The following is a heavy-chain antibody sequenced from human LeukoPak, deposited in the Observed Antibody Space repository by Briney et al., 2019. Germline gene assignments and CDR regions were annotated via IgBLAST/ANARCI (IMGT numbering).Heavy chain of an antibody. CDR2: IKSKTDGGTT. CDR3: TTDYGSGSYHYFNY. V-gene: IGHV3-15*01. D-gene: IGHD3-10*01. Sequence: GGSLRLSCAASGFTVNSNYMSWVRQAPGKGLEWVGRIKSKTDGGTTDYAAPVKGRFTISRDDSKDTLYLQMNSLKTEDTAVYYCTTDYGSGSYHYFNYWGQGTLVTVSS. CDR1: GFTVNSNY. J-gene: IGHJ4*02.